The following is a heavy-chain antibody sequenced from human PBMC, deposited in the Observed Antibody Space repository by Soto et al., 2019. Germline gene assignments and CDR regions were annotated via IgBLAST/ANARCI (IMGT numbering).Heavy chain of an antibody. CDR1: GGAFSRYT. V-gene: IGHV1-69*02. Sequence: ASVKVSCKASGGAFSRYTISWVRQAPGQGLEWMGRIVPMLSITNYAQKFQGRVTITADTSTNTAYMELSSLRSEDTAVYYCASGYYDTSGYYYCWFDPWGQGTLVTVSS. CDR3: ASGYYDTSGYYYCWFDP. J-gene: IGHJ5*02. CDR2: IVPMLSIT. D-gene: IGHD3-22*01.